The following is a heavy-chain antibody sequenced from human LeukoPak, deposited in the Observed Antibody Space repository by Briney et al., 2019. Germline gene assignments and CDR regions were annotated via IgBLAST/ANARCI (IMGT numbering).Heavy chain of an antibody. Sequence: GGSLRLSCAASGFIFSSYGMHWVRQAPGKGLEWVAVKGRFTISRDNSKNTLYLQMNSLRAEDTAVYYCAKVYARGQQLANEYYFDYWGQGTLVTVSS. V-gene: IGHV3-30*02. CDR3: AKVYARGQQLANEYYFDY. CDR1: GFIFSSYG. D-gene: IGHD6-13*01. J-gene: IGHJ4*02.